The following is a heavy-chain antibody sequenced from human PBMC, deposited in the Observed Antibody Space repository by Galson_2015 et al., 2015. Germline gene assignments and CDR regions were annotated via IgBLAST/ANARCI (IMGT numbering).Heavy chain of an antibody. V-gene: IGHV3-11*01. CDR1: GFTFSDYY. CDR2: ISHSTTTI. Sequence: SLRLSCAASGFTFSDYYMSWVRQAPGKGLEWISCISHSTTTIYYADSVKGRFTISRDNAKDSLYLRMNSLTADDTAVYYCARIRSTSWYFFDWWGQGTLVTVSS. CDR3: ARIRSTSWYFFDW. D-gene: IGHD6-13*01. J-gene: IGHJ4*02.